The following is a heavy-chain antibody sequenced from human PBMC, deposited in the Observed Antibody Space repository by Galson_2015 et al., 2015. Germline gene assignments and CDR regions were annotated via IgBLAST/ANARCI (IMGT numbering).Heavy chain of an antibody. V-gene: IGHV3-53*01. CDR2: IYSGGST. J-gene: IGHJ4*02. CDR3: ARVFGAYDFDY. CDR1: GLTVSSNY. D-gene: IGHD3-16*01. Sequence: SLRLSCAASGLTVSSNYMSWVRQAPGKGLEWVSVIYSGGSTYYADSVKGRFTSSRDNSKDTLYLQMNSLSAEDTAVYYCARVFGAYDFDYWGQGTLVTVSS.